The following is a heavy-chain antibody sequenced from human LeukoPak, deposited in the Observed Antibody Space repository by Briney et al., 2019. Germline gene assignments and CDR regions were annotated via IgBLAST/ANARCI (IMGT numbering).Heavy chain of an antibody. V-gene: IGHV3-48*01. CDR1: GFTFSVYS. J-gene: IGHJ4*02. D-gene: IGHD1-1*01. CDR3: ARDYKSAFDT. Sequence: GGSLRLSCASSGFTFSVYSMNWVRHGPGKGLKSSSYICIDSDNTNYAYSVKGRFTIYGDKAKNSLYIQLNSLRVADTSGYYCARDYKSAFDTWGQGPLV. CDR2: ICIDSDNT.